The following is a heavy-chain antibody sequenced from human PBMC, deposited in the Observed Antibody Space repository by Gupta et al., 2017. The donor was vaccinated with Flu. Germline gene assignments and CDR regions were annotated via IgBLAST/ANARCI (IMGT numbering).Heavy chain of an antibody. CDR3: ARFAHYFGMDV. Sequence: GSIYPGDSDNRYSPSFQGQVTISANKSISTAYLQWSSHKASDTAMYYCARFAHYFGMDVWGQGTTVTVSS. CDR2: IYPGDSDN. J-gene: IGHJ6*02. V-gene: IGHV5-51*01.